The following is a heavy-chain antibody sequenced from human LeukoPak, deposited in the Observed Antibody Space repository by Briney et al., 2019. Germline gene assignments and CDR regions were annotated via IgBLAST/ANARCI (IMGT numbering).Heavy chain of an antibody. CDR1: GFTFSSYA. D-gene: IGHD3-10*01. Sequence: PGGSLRLSCAASGFTFSSYAMSWVRQAPGKGLEWIGSIYYSGSTYYNPSLKSRVTISVDTSKNQFSLKLSSVTAADTAVYYCARTRYYYNSRSYGAPYYFDCWGQGTLVTVSS. CDR3: ARTRYYYNSRSYGAPYYFDC. V-gene: IGHV4-39*01. CDR2: IYYSGST. J-gene: IGHJ4*02.